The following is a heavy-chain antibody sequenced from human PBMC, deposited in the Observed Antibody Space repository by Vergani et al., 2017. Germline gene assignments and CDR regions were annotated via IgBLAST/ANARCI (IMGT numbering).Heavy chain of an antibody. D-gene: IGHD6-19*01. Sequence: QVQLLQSGSALKKPGASVRISCEASGYTFTNYPLIWVRQAPGQGLEVMGWINTNSGNPTYAPGFTGRFVFSLDTSVSTAYLQISGLKAEDSAVYYCARGRQWRLTEYLYGMDVWGQGTTVTVSS. CDR3: ARGRQWRLTEYLYGMDV. CDR1: GYTFTNYP. CDR2: INTNSGNP. V-gene: IGHV7-4-1*02. J-gene: IGHJ6*02.